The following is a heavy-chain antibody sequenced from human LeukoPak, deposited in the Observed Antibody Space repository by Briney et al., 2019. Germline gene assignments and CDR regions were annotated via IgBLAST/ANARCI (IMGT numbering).Heavy chain of an antibody. J-gene: IGHJ6*02. D-gene: IGHD6-13*01. CDR2: INHSGST. CDR1: GGSLSGYY. V-gene: IGHV4-34*01. Sequence: SETLSLTCAVYGGSLSGYYWSWIRQPPGKGLEWIGEINHSGSTNYNPSLKSRVTISVDTSKNQFSLKLSSVTAADTAVYYCARGRLVRTVLSWYRVQDYYYYGMDVWGQGTTVTVSS. CDR3: ARGRLVRTVLSWYRVQDYYYYGMDV.